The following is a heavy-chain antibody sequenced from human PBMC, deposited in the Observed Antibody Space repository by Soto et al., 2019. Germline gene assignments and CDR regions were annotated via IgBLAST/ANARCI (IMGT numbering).Heavy chain of an antibody. CDR3: ARTRNKNYYYSGMDV. CDR2: IGTAGDT. D-gene: IGHD4-4*01. CDR1: GFTFSSYD. V-gene: IGHV3-13*01. Sequence: EVQLVESGGGLVQPGGSLRLSCAASGFTFSSYDMHWVRQATGKGLEWVSAIGTAGDTYYPGSVKGRFTISRENAKNSLYLQMNSLRAGDTAVYYCARTRNKNYYYSGMDVWGQGTTVTVSS. J-gene: IGHJ6*02.